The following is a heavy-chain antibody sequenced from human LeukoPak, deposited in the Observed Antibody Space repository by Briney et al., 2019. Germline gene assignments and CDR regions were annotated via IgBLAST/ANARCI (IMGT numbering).Heavy chain of an antibody. Sequence: SETLSLTCAVYGGSFSGYYWSWIRQPPGKGLEWIGYIYYSGSTNYNPSLKSRVTISVDTSKNQFSLKLSSVTAADTAVYYCARIEDYGGNSVNYWGQGTLVTVSS. V-gene: IGHV4-59*01. CDR1: GGSFSGYY. CDR2: IYYSGST. D-gene: IGHD4-23*01. CDR3: ARIEDYGGNSVNY. J-gene: IGHJ4*02.